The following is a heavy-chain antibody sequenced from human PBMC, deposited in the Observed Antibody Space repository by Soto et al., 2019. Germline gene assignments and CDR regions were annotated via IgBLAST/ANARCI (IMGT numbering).Heavy chain of an antibody. CDR3: AKDTGPN. V-gene: IGHV3-9*01. J-gene: IGHJ4*02. Sequence: GGSLILSCAASGFTFDNYAMHWVRQAPGKGLEWVSGISWNSNAIAYADSVKGRFTISRDDAKNSLYLQMNSLRAEDTAFYYCAKDTGPNWGQGTLVTVSS. CDR2: ISWNSNAI. CDR1: GFTFDNYA.